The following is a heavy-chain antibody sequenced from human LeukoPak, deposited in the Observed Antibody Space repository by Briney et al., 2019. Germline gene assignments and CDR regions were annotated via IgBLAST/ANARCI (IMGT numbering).Heavy chain of an antibody. Sequence: ASVKVSCKASGYTFRNYGITWVRQAPGQGLEWMGWISAYNGDTHYAQNLQGRVTMTTDTSTSTAYMEVRSLRSDDTAVYYCARDPTNTSGYYAYFDYWGQGTLVSVSS. CDR3: ARDPTNTSGYYAYFDY. D-gene: IGHD5-12*01. CDR1: GYTFRNYG. CDR2: ISAYNGDT. V-gene: IGHV1-18*01. J-gene: IGHJ4*02.